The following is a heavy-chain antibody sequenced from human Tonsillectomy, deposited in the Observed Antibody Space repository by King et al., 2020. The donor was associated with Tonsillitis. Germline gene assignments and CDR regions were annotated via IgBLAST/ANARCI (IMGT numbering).Heavy chain of an antibody. Sequence: VQLVESGGGLVQPGGSLRLSCAASGFTFSSSAMAWVRQAPGKGLEWVSGISGSGGSTYYADSVKGRFTISRDNSKNTLYLQMNILGAEDTALYYCAKAVSTDMVSYFDYWGQGTLVPVSS. CDR1: GFTFSSSA. D-gene: IGHD5-18*01. CDR2: ISGSGGST. V-gene: IGHV3-23*04. CDR3: AKAVSTDMVSYFDY. J-gene: IGHJ4*02.